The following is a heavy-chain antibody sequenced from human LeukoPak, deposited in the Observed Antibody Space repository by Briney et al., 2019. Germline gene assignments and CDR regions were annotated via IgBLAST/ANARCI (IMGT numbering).Heavy chain of an antibody. V-gene: IGHV4-39*01. J-gene: IGHJ5*02. Sequence: SQTLSLTCTVSGGSISSGSYYWSWIRQPAGKGLEWIGTVYYTGSTYYNPSLRSRVTISVDTSKDQFSLYLSSVTAADTALYFCARHSLGISGNWSDPWGQGTLVTVSS. D-gene: IGHD6-13*01. CDR3: ARHSLGISGNWSDP. CDR1: GGSISSGSYY. CDR2: VYYTGST.